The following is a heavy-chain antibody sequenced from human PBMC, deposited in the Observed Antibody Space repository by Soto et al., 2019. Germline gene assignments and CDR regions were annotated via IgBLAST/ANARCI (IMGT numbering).Heavy chain of an antibody. Sequence: GGSLRLSCAASGFTFTRYSMNWVRQAPGKGLEWVSSISSTTNYIYYADSMKGRFTVSRDNAKNPVYLEMNSLSAEDTAVYYCARESEDLTSNFDYWGQGTLVTVSS. CDR3: ARESEDLTSNFDY. J-gene: IGHJ4*02. CDR2: ISSTTNYI. V-gene: IGHV3-21*01. CDR1: GFTFTRYS.